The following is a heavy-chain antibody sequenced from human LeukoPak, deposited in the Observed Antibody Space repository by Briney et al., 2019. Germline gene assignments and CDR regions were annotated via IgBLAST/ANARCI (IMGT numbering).Heavy chain of an antibody. CDR2: ISGHGDYT. Sequence: GGSLRLSCAASGFTFSSYGMHWVRQAPGKGLEWVAGISGHGDYTYYTDSVKGRFTISRDNSKNTLCLQMNSLTAEDTAVYYCAKRGTSAAFRPLDYWGQGTLVTVSS. CDR1: GFTFSSYG. J-gene: IGHJ4*02. D-gene: IGHD3-10*01. CDR3: AKRGTSAAFRPLDY. V-gene: IGHV3-23*01.